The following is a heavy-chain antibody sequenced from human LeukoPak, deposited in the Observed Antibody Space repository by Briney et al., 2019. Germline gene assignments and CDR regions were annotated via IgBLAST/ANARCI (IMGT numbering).Heavy chain of an antibody. CDR2: INGDIGTT. CDR3: AKGEDYGDFSY. V-gene: IGHV3-43*02. Sequence: GGSLRPSCAASGFTFDDYAMHWVRQAPGKGLQWVSLINGDIGTTYYADSVKGRFTISRDNSKNSLYLQMNSLRTEDTAFYYCAKGEDYGDFSYWGQGTLVTVSS. J-gene: IGHJ4*02. CDR1: GFTFDDYA. D-gene: IGHD4-17*01.